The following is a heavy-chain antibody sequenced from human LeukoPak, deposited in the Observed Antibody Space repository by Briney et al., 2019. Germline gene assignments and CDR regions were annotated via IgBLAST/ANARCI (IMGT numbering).Heavy chain of an antibody. Sequence: SETLSLTCAVYGGSFSGYYWSWIRQPPGKGLEWIGEINHSGSTNYNPSLKNRVTISVDTSKNQFSLKLSSVTAADTAVYYCARRRGTVGYYMDVWGKGTTVTVSS. V-gene: IGHV4-34*01. CDR3: ARRRGTVGYYMDV. J-gene: IGHJ6*03. CDR1: GGSFSGYY. D-gene: IGHD4-23*01. CDR2: INHSGST.